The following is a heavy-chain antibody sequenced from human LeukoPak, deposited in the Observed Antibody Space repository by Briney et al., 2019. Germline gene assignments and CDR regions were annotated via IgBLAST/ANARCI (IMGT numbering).Heavy chain of an antibody. Sequence: GGSLRLSCAASGFTFNNYWIGWARQAPGKGLEWVANIKQDGSEKYYVDSVKDRFTISKDNAKNSLYLQMNSLRAEDTAVYYCARDGEIGQSRGYDYWGQGTLVTVSS. V-gene: IGHV3-7*01. J-gene: IGHJ4*02. D-gene: IGHD5-24*01. CDR3: ARDGEIGQSRGYDY. CDR1: GFTFNNYW. CDR2: IKQDGSEK.